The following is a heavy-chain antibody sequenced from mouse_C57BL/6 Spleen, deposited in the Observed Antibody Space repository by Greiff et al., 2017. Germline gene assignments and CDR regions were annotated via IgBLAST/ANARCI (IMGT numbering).Heavy chain of an antibody. CDR1: GFTFSSYA. CDR3: ARDGDYDDYYAMDY. V-gene: IGHV5-4*01. CDR2: ISDGGSYT. J-gene: IGHJ4*01. Sequence: EVKLVESGGGLVKPGGSLKLSCAASGFTFSSYAMSWVRQTPEKRLEWVAIISDGGSYTYYPDNVKGRFTISRDNAKNNLYLQMSHLKSEDTAMYYCARDGDYDDYYAMDYWGQGTSVTVSS. D-gene: IGHD2-4*01.